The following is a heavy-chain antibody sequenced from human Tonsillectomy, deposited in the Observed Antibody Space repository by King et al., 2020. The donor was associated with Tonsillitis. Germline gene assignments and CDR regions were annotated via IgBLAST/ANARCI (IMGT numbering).Heavy chain of an antibody. CDR2: INQDGSEK. V-gene: IGHV3-7*03. D-gene: IGHD6-19*01. CDR3: ARDSSGWHPLDY. Sequence: VQLVESGGGLVQPGGSLRLSCAASGFTFSTYWMSWVRQAPGKGLEWVTNINQDGSEKYYVDSVKGRFTISRDNAKNSLYLQMNSLRAEDTAIYYCARDSSGWHPLDYWGQGPLVTVSS. CDR1: GFTFSTYW. J-gene: IGHJ4*02.